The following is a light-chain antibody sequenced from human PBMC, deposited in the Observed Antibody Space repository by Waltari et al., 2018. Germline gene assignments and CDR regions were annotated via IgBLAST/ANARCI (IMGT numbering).Light chain of an antibody. CDR1: QSVGRT. Sequence: ELVLTQSPGTLSLSPGERATLSCWTSQSVGRTLAWYQQKPGQPPRLLIYGASIRATGIPDRFSGSGSGTDFSLTISSLQAEDVALYYCQQHYSSPLTFGGGTKVEIQ. V-gene: IGKV3D-15*01. CDR2: GAS. CDR3: QQHYSSPLT. J-gene: IGKJ4*01.